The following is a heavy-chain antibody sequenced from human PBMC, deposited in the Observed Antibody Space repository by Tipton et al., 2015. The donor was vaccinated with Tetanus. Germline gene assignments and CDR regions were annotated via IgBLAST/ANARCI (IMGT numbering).Heavy chain of an antibody. CDR3: ARADDNLARTGPFDX. CDR1: GDSVRSGDYQ. Sequence: LSLNCTVSGDSVRSGDYQWNWIRQSTGKGLEWLAYISNSGRTNSNYDLKSRISIFRDKSKNQFSLSLTSVTAADTAVSYCARADDNLARTGPFDXWGHGAQVIVS. V-gene: IGHV4-61*08. CDR2: ISNSGRT. D-gene: IGHD1-1*01. J-gene: IGHJ4*01.